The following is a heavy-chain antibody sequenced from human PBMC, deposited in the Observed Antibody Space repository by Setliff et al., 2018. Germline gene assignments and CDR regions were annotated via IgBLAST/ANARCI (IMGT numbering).Heavy chain of an antibody. CDR1: GYTFTSDG. V-gene: IGHV1-18*01. CDR3: ARGDLVNYDGYMGY. D-gene: IGHD1-7*01. J-gene: IGHJ4*02. CDR2: ISAYNGNT. Sequence: ASVKVSCKASGYTFTSDGISWVRQAPGQGLEWMGWISAYNGNTNYAQRLQGRVTMTTDTSTSTAYMELRSLRSDDTAVYYCARGDLVNYDGYMGYWGQGTLVTVSS.